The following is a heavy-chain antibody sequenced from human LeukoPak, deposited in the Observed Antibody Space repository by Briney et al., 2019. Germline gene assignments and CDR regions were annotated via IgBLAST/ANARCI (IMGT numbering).Heavy chain of an antibody. CDR2: IYYSGST. J-gene: IGHJ5*02. V-gene: IGHV4-59*12. D-gene: IGHD5-18*01. CDR3: ARGRDTAMKRTGFDP. Sequence: SETLSLTCTVSGGSISSYYWSWIRQPPGKGLEWIGYIYYSGSTNYNPSLKSRVTISVGTSKNQFSLKLSSVTAADTAVYYCARGRDTAMKRTGFDPWGQGTLVTVSS. CDR1: GGSISSYY.